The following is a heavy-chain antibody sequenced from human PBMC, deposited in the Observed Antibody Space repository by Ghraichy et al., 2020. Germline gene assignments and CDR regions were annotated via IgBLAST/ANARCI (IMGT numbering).Heavy chain of an antibody. V-gene: IGHV4-39*07. CDR1: GGSISSSSYY. CDR2: IYYSGST. CDR3: ARAGVDYDFWSGYGENWFDP. Sequence: SETLSLTCTVSGGSISSSSYYWGWLRQPPGKGLEWIVSIYYSGSTYYNPSLKSRVTISVDTSKNQFSLKMSSVTAADTAVYYCARAGVDYDFWSGYGENWFDPWGQGTLVTVSS. J-gene: IGHJ5*02. D-gene: IGHD3-3*01.